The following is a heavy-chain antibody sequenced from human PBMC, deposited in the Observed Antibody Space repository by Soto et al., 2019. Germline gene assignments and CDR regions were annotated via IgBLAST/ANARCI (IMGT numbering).Heavy chain of an antibody. CDR1: GGSISSSSYY. CDR3: ARRGDYYDSSGYLDY. V-gene: IGHV4-39*01. J-gene: IGHJ4*02. D-gene: IGHD3-22*01. CDR2: IYYSGST. Sequence: SETLSLTCTVSGGSISSSSYYWGWIRQPPGKGLEWIGSIYYSGSTYYNPSLKSRVTISVDTPKNQFSLKLSSVTAADTAVYYCARRGDYYDSSGYLDYWGQGTLVTVSS.